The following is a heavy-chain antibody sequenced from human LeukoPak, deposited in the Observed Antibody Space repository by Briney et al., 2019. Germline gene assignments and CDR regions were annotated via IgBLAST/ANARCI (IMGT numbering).Heavy chain of an antibody. Sequence: GGSLRLSCAASGFTVSSNYMSWVREAPGKGLEYVSAISSNGDSTYYTHSVKGRFTISRDNSKNTLYLQMGSLRVEDMAVYYCARSGPYTSSHSHYWGQGTLVAVSS. CDR3: ARSGPYTSSHSHY. CDR1: GFTVSSNY. J-gene: IGHJ4*02. V-gene: IGHV3-64*01. D-gene: IGHD6-13*01. CDR2: ISSNGDST.